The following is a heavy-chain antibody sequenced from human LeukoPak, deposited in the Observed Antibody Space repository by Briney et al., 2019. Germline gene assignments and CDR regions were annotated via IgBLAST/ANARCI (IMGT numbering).Heavy chain of an antibody. V-gene: IGHV3-30*18. CDR2: ITYDGSNK. CDR3: AKVRWDNSGWYYLDY. CDR1: GFTFSSYS. D-gene: IGHD6-19*01. Sequence: GGSLRLSCAASGFTFSSYSMNWVRQAPGKGLEWVAVITYDGSNKYYTDSVKGRFTISRDNSKSTLYLQMNSLRAEDTAVYYCAKVRWDNSGWYYLDYWGQGTLVTVSS. J-gene: IGHJ4*02.